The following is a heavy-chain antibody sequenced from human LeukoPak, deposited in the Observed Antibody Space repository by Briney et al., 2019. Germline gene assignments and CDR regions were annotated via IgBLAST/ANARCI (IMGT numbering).Heavy chain of an antibody. CDR3: VRGGPSTWS. J-gene: IGHJ5*02. Sequence: AGGSLRLSCAASGFTFKLYWMHWVRQAPGKGPVWVSRINDGGSDTVYADSVRGRFTISRDDAKNTLYLQMNNLRADDTAVYYCVRGGPSTWSWGQGTLVTVSS. V-gene: IGHV3-74*01. CDR1: GFTFKLYW. D-gene: IGHD2-15*01. CDR2: INDGGSDT.